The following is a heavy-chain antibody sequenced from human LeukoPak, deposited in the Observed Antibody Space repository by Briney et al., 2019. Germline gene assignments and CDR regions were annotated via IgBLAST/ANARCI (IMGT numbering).Heavy chain of an antibody. CDR1: GYTFTSYG. CDR2: ISAYNVNT. J-gene: IGHJ6*03. Sequence: ASVKVSCKASGYTFTSYGISWVRPAPGQGLEWMGWISAYNVNTNYAQKLQGRVTMTTDTFPSTAYMEQRTLRYDDTAVYFCAKDSSVLLWFGERQPYYMDVWGKGTTVTGSS. D-gene: IGHD3-10*01. CDR3: AKDSSVLLWFGERQPYYMDV. V-gene: IGHV1-18*01.